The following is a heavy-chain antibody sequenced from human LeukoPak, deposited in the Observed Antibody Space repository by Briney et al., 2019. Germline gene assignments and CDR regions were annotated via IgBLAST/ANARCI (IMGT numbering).Heavy chain of an antibody. V-gene: IGHV3-23*01. CDR3: ARTIAQYSNSWLYFYYGLDV. CDR1: GFTFGSYA. D-gene: IGHD6-13*01. Sequence: GGSLRLSCTASGFTFGSYAMSWVRQAPGKGLEWVSSISGGSEDTYYADSVKGRFTISRDNSKSTLYLQMNSLRAEDTAVYYCARTIAQYSNSWLYFYYGLDVWGRGTTVIVSS. J-gene: IGHJ6*01. CDR2: ISGGSEDT.